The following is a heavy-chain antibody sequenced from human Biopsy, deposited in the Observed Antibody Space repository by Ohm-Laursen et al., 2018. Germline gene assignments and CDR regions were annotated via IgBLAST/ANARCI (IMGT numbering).Heavy chain of an antibody. D-gene: IGHD1-1*01. V-gene: IGHV1-8*01. CDR1: GYTFTTYD. Sequence: ASVKVSCKASGYTFTTYDINWVRQATGQGLEWMGWMNPNTGNTGFAQKFQGRITMTRNTSISTAYMELRSLGSEDTAVYYCAADINVWNVNYWGQGTQVTVSS. CDR2: MNPNTGNT. J-gene: IGHJ4*02. CDR3: AADINVWNVNY.